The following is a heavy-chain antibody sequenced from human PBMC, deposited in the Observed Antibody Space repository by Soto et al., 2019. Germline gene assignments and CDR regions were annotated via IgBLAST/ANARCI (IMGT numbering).Heavy chain of an antibody. J-gene: IGHJ4*02. CDR3: ARESEDLTSNFDY. CDR2: ISGSGSAI. V-gene: IGHV3-48*03. CDR1: GFTFSSYE. Sequence: EVQLVESGGGLVQPGGSLRLSCAASGFTFSSYEMNWVRQAPGKGLEWFSYISGSGSAIYYADSVKGRFTISRDNAKNSLYLQMNSLRAEDTAVYYCARESEDLTSNFDYWGQGTLVTVSS.